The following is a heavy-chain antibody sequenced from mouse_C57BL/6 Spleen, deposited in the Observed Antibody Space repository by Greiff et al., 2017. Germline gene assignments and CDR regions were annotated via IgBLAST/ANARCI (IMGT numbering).Heavy chain of an antibody. V-gene: IGHV1-4*01. Sequence: VKLMESGAELARPGASVKMSCKASGYTFTSYTMHWVKQRPGQDLEWIGYINPSSGYTKYNQKFKDKATLTADKSSSTAYMQLSSLTSEDSAVYYCAASFAYWGQGTLVTVSA. CDR3: AASFAY. CDR1: GYTFTSYT. CDR2: INPSSGYT. J-gene: IGHJ3*01.